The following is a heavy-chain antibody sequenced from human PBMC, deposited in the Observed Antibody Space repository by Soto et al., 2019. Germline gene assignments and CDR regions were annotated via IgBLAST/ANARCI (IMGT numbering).Heavy chain of an antibody. J-gene: IGHJ4*02. CDR1: GDTFTDYY. D-gene: IGHD2-21*02. Sequence: QVQLMQSEAEVKKPGASVKVSCKATGDTFTDYYIHWVRQAPGQGLEWMGTVNPSGGHTTYAQHFLGRVTMTRDTSTSTLYMELTSLTSGDTAIYYCARGGHVVVVTAALDYWGQGTLVTVSS. CDR3: ARGGHVVVVTAALDY. CDR2: VNPSGGHT. V-gene: IGHV1-46*01.